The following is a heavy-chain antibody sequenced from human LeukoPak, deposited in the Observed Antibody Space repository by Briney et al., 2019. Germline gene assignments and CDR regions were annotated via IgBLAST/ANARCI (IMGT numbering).Heavy chain of an antibody. CDR1: GYTFTSYG. CDR3: ARRPLYYDSSGFTLGDDAFDI. Sequence: GASVKVSCKASGYTFTSYGISWVRQAPGQGLEWLGWMSAYNGNTNYAEKLQGRVTMTTDTSTSTAYMELRSLRSDDTAVYYCARRPLYYDSSGFTLGDDAFDIWGQGTMVTVSS. V-gene: IGHV1-18*01. J-gene: IGHJ3*02. D-gene: IGHD3-22*01. CDR2: MSAYNGNT.